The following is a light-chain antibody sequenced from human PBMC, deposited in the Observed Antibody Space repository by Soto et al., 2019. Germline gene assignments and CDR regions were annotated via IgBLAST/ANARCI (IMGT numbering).Light chain of an antibody. Sequence: DIQMTQSPSSLSASVGDTVTITCRASQRISTYLTWYQQKPGKAPNLLIYAAYSLHSGVPSRFSGSGSGTDFTLTISSLQPEYFAAYYCQQSYDMPWTFGQGTKVDIK. V-gene: IGKV1-39*01. CDR3: QQSYDMPWT. J-gene: IGKJ1*01. CDR1: QRISTY. CDR2: AAY.